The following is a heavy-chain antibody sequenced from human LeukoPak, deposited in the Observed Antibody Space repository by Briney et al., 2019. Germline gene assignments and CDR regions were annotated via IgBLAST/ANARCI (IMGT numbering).Heavy chain of an antibody. CDR1: GGSISNYY. CDR2: IYTSGST. CDR3: ARTQSMDSSGPPDY. V-gene: IGHV4-4*07. J-gene: IGHJ4*02. Sequence: SETLSLTCTVSGGSISNYYWSWIRQPAGKGLEWIGRIYTSGSTKYNPSLKSRVTMSVDTSKNQFSLKLSSVTAADTAVYYCARTQSMDSSGPPDYWGQGTLVTVSS. D-gene: IGHD3-22*01.